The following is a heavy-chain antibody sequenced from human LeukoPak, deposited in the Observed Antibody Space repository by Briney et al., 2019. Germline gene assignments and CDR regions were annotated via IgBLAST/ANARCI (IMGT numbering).Heavy chain of an antibody. CDR3: AGIHVGAAIQGDY. D-gene: IGHD2-2*01. CDR2: INPNSGGT. CDR1: GYTFTGYY. J-gene: IGHJ4*02. Sequence: GASVTVSCKASGYTFTGYYMHWVRQAPGQGLEWMGWINPNSGGTNYAQKFQGRVTMTRDTSISTAYMELSRLRSDDTAVYYCAGIHVGAAIQGDYWGQGTLVTVSS. V-gene: IGHV1-2*02.